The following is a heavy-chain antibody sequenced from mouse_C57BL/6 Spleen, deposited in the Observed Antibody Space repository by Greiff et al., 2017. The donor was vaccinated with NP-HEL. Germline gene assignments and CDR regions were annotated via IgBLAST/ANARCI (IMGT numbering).Heavy chain of an antibody. CDR3: ARSHAYYSIPGFAY. D-gene: IGHD2-5*01. CDR2: INPNNGGT. J-gene: IGHJ3*01. CDR1: GYTFTDYN. V-gene: IGHV1-18*01. Sequence: EVKLMESGPELVKPGASVKIPCQASGYTFTDYNMDWVKQSHGKSLEWIGDINPNNGGTIYNQKFKGKATLTVDKSSSTAYMELRSLTSEDTAVYYCARSHAYYSIPGFAYWGQGTLVTVSA.